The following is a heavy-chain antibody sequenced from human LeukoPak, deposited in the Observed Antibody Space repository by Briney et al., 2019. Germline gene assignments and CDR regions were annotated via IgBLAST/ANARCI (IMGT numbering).Heavy chain of an antibody. Sequence: GGSLRLSCAASGFTFSSYAMSWVRQAPGKGLEWVSTVSASSSSTYYTDSVKGRFTISRDNSKNTLYLQMNSLRAEDTAVYYCARGRDGYSADYWGQGTLVTVSS. D-gene: IGHD5-24*01. V-gene: IGHV3-23*01. CDR2: VSASSSST. CDR1: GFTFSSYA. J-gene: IGHJ4*02. CDR3: ARGRDGYSADY.